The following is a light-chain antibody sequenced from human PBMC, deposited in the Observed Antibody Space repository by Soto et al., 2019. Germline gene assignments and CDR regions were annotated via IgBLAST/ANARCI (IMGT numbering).Light chain of an antibody. CDR2: GAS. J-gene: IGKJ4*01. Sequence: EIVMSQSPATLSVYPGERATLSCRASQSVSSNLAWYQQKPGQAPRLLIYGASTRATGIPARFSGSGSGTEFSLTISSLQSEDFAVYYWQQYNNWPPHTFGGGTKVDIK. CDR1: QSVSSN. V-gene: IGKV3-15*01. CDR3: QQYNNWPPHT.